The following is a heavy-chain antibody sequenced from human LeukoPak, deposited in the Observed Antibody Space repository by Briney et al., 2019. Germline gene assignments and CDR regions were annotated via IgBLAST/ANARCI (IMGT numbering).Heavy chain of an antibody. V-gene: IGHV3-30*02. D-gene: IGHD4-17*01. CDR3: AKATTVTPSLYYFDY. CDR2: IRYDGRSK. CDR1: GFTFSNYG. J-gene: IGHJ4*02. Sequence: GGSLRLSCAASGFTFSNYGMHWVRQAPGKGLEWVAFIRYDGRSKYYAESVKGRFTISRDNSKNTLYLQMNSLRAVDTAVYYCAKATTVTPSLYYFDYWGQGTLVTVSS.